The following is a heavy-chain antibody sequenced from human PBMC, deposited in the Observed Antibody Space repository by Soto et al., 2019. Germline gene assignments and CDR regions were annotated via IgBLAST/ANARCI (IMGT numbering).Heavy chain of an antibody. D-gene: IGHD5-18*01. CDR2: IKSKTDGGTT. V-gene: IGHV3-15*01. J-gene: IGHJ3*02. CDR1: GFTFSNAW. Sequence: GGSLRLSCAASGFTFSNAWMSWVRQAPGKGLEWVGRIKSKTDGGTTDYAAPVKGRFTISRDDSKNTLYLQMNSLKTEDTAVYYCTTPPYSYGADDAFDIWGQGTMVTVSS. CDR3: TTPPYSYGADDAFDI.